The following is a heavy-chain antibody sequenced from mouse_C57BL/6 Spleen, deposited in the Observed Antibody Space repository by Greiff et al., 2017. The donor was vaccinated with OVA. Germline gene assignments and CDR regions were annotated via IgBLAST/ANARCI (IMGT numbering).Heavy chain of an antibody. CDR1: GYAFSSSW. Sequence: QVQLQQSGPELVKPGASVKISCKASGYAFSSSWMNWVKQRPGKGLEWIGRLYPGDGDTNYNGKFKGKATLTADKSSSTAYMQLSSLISEDSAVFFCARYYDYGGMDYWGQGTSVTVSS. D-gene: IGHD2-4*01. CDR3: ARYYDYGGMDY. V-gene: IGHV1-82*01. CDR2: LYPGDGDT. J-gene: IGHJ4*01.